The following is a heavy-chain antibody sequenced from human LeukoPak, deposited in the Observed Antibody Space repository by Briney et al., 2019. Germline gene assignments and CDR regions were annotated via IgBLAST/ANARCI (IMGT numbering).Heavy chain of an antibody. CDR3: AELGITMIGGV. Sequence: GGSLRLSCAASGFTLSPYTMNWVRQAPGKGLEWVSSISSSSTYLDYADSLKGRFTISRDNAKNSLYLQMNSLRAEDTAVYYCAELGITMIGGVWGKGTTVTISS. J-gene: IGHJ6*04. D-gene: IGHD3-10*02. CDR2: ISSSSTYL. V-gene: IGHV3-21*01. CDR1: GFTLSPYT.